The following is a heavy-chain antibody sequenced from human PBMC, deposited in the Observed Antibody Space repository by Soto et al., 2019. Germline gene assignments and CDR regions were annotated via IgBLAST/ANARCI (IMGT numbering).Heavy chain of an antibody. V-gene: IGHV4-34*01. Sequence: PSETLSLTCAVYGGSFSGYYWSWIRQPPGKGLEWIGEINHSGSTNYNPSLKSRVTISVDTSKNQFSLKLSSVTAADTAVYYCARGTYYYDSSGYYYPYYFDYWGQGTLVTVSS. CDR3: ARGTYYYDSSGYYYPYYFDY. CDR2: INHSGST. J-gene: IGHJ4*02. D-gene: IGHD3-22*01. CDR1: GGSFSGYY.